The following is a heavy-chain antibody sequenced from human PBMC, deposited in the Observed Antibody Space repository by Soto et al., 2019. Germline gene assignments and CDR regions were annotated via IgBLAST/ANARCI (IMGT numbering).Heavy chain of an antibody. D-gene: IGHD5-12*01. CDR1: GGTFSSYA. CDR2: IIPIFGTA. V-gene: IGHV1-69*13. CDR3: ASESGPRWLQFRWLDP. J-gene: IGHJ5*02. Sequence: ASVKVSCKASGGTFSSYAISWVRQAPGQGLEWMGGIIPIFGTANYAQKFQGRVTITADESTSTAYMELSSLRSEDTAVYYCASESGPRWLQFRWLDPWGQGTLVTVSS.